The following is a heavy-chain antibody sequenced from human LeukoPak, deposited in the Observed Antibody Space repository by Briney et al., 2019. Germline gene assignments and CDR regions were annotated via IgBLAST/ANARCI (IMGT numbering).Heavy chain of an antibody. Sequence: ASVKVSCKASGYTFTSYDINWVRQATGRGLEWMGWMNPNSGNTGYAQKFQGRVTMTRNTSISTAYMELSSLRSEDTAVYYCARGRVISVGLSPNDYWGQGTLVTVSS. D-gene: IGHD3-16*02. J-gene: IGHJ4*02. CDR2: MNPNSGNT. CDR1: GYTFTSYD. CDR3: ARGRVISVGLSPNDY. V-gene: IGHV1-8*01.